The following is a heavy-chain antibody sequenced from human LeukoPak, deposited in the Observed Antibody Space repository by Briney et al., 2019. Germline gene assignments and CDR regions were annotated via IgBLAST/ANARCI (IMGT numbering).Heavy chain of an antibody. CDR2: IKQDGSEK. CDR3: ASPNSSGWSRGAFDI. CDR1: GFTFSSYW. J-gene: IGHJ3*02. Sequence: PGGSLRLSCAASGFTFSSYWMSWVRQAPGKGLEWVANIKQDGSEKYYVDSVKGRFTISRDNSKNTLYLQMNSLRAEDTAVYYCASPNSSGWSRGAFDIWGQGTMVTVSS. D-gene: IGHD6-19*01. V-gene: IGHV3-7*01.